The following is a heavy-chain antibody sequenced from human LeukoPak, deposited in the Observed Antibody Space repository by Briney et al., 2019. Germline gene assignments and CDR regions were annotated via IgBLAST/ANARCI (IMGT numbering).Heavy chain of an antibody. Sequence: PGGSLRLSCAASGFTFSSYAMHWVRQAPGKGLERVAVISYDGSNKYYADSVKGRFTISRDNSKNTLYLQMNSLRAEDTAVYYCARVWSSGWNGHWGQGTLVTVSS. CDR2: ISYDGSNK. CDR1: GFTFSSYA. D-gene: IGHD6-19*01. J-gene: IGHJ4*02. V-gene: IGHV3-30-3*01. CDR3: ARVWSSGWNGH.